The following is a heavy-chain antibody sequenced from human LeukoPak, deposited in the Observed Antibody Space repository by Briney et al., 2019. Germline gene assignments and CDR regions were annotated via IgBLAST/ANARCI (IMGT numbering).Heavy chain of an antibody. D-gene: IGHD1-7*01. V-gene: IGHV1-69*05. CDR2: IIPIFGTA. J-gene: IGHJ5*02. CDR1: GGTFSSYA. Sequence: SVKVSCKASGGTFSSYAISWVRQAPGQGLEWMGGIIPIFGTANYAQKFQGRVTITTDESTSTAYMELSSLRSEDTAVYYCARVPELELNWFDPWGQGTLVTVSS. CDR3: ARVPELELNWFDP.